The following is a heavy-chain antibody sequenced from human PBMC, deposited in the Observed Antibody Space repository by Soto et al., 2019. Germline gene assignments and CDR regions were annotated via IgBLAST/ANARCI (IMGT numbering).Heavy chain of an antibody. D-gene: IGHD2-2*01. V-gene: IGHV4-34*01. Sequence: QVQLQQWGAGLLKPSETLSLTCAVYGGSFSGYYWSWIRQPPGKGLEWIGEINHSGSTNYHPSLKSRVTLSVDTSKIPFSLRLSSVTAADTAVYYCARAGIVVVPAGFDYWGQGTLVTVSS. CDR1: GGSFSGYY. J-gene: IGHJ4*02. CDR3: ARAGIVVVPAGFDY. CDR2: INHSGST.